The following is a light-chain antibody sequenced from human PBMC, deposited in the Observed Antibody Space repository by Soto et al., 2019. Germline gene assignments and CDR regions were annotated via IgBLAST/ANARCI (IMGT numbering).Light chain of an antibody. J-gene: IGLJ3*02. Sequence: QSALTQPASVSGSPGQSITISCTGTSSDVGGYNFVSWYQYHPGKAPKLMIYEVSKRPSGVSNRFSGSKSANTASLTISGLQAEDEADYYCSSYTTATTWVFGGGTKLTV. CDR1: SSDVGGYNF. CDR3: SSYTTATTWV. V-gene: IGLV2-14*01. CDR2: EVS.